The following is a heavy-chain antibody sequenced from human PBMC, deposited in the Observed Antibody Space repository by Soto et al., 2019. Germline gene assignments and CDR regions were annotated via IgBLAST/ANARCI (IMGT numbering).Heavy chain of an antibody. CDR1: GFTFDDYA. D-gene: IGHD3-10*01. J-gene: IGHJ6*02. CDR2: ISWNSGSI. V-gene: IGHV3-9*01. Sequence: PGGSLRLSCAGSGFTFDDYAMHWVRQAPGKGLEWVSGISWNSGSIGYADSVKGRFTISRDNAKNSLYLQMNSLRAEDTALYYCAKDMMPSHGSGSYYYYGMDVWGQGTTVTVSS. CDR3: AKDMMPSHGSGSYYYYGMDV.